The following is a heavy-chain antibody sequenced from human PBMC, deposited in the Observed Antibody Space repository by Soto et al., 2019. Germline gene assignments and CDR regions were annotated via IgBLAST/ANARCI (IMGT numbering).Heavy chain of an antibody. Sequence: ASVKVSCKXSGYIFTGYHMHWVRQAPGQGLEWMGCINPNSGGTKYAEKFQGRVTMTRDTSIRTAYMGRSSLRSEDTAVYYCAREELPIYYYGMDVGGQGTTVTVSS. J-gene: IGHJ6*02. CDR3: AREELPIYYYGMDV. CDR2: INPNSGGT. V-gene: IGHV1-2*02. CDR1: GYIFTGYH. D-gene: IGHD1-7*01.